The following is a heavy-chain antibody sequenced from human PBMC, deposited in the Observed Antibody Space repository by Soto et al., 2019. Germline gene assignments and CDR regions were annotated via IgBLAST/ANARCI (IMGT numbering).Heavy chain of an antibody. Sequence: GGSLRLSCAASGFTFSSYSMNWVRQAPGKGLEWVSYISSSSSTIYYADSVKGRFTISRDNAKNSLYLQMNSLRAEDTAVYYCARDRCSGGSCHDAFDIWGQGTMVTVSS. V-gene: IGHV3-48*01. D-gene: IGHD2-15*01. CDR2: ISSSSSTI. CDR1: GFTFSSYS. J-gene: IGHJ3*02. CDR3: ARDRCSGGSCHDAFDI.